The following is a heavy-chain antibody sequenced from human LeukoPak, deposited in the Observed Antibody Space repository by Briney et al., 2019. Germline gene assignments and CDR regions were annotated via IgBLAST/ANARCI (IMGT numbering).Heavy chain of an antibody. D-gene: IGHD3-3*01. V-gene: IGHV7-4-1*02. CDR1: GYTFTSYA. Sequence: GASVTVSCTASGYTFTSYAMNWVRQAPGQGLEWMGWINTNTGNPTYAQGFTGRFVFSLDTSVSTAYLQISSLKAEDTAVYYCARSLYYDFWSGSNDAFDIWGQGTMVTVSS. CDR2: INTNTGNP. J-gene: IGHJ3*02. CDR3: ARSLYYDFWSGSNDAFDI.